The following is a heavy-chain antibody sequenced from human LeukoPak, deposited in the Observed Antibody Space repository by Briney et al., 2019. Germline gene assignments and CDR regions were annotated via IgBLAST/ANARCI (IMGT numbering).Heavy chain of an antibody. V-gene: IGHV4-31*03. CDR3: AREHSSGLFDY. CDR1: GGSISSGGYY. CDR2: IYYSGST. D-gene: IGHD3-22*01. J-gene: IGHJ4*02. Sequence: SETLSLTCTVSGGSISSGGYYWSWIRQHPGKGLERIGYIYYSGSTYYNPSLKSRVTISVDTSKNQFSLKLSSVTAADTAVYYCAREHSSGLFDYWGQGTLVTVSS.